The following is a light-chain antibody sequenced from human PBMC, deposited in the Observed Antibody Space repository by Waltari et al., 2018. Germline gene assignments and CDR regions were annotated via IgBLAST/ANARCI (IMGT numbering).Light chain of an antibody. CDR3: QHYESLPVT. V-gene: IGKV3-20*01. J-gene: IGKJ1*01. Sequence: EIVLTQSPGTLSLSPGERATLSCRASQSLRIYLAWYQQKPDQAPRLLIYHASSRATVIPDRFSGSGSATDFSLTISRLEPEDFAVYYCQHYESLPVTFGQGTKVEIK. CDR1: QSLRIY. CDR2: HAS.